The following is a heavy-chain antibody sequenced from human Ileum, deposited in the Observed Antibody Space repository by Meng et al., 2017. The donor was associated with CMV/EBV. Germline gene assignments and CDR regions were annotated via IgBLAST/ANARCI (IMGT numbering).Heavy chain of an antibody. Sequence: SGFTFSSYTMNWVRQAPGEGLEWVSSISSTSGNIFYADSVKGRFTISRDNAKNSLYLQMNSLRAEDTAVYYCAHNGDDYWTGYHRDWGQGTLVTVSS. CDR1: GFTFSSYT. J-gene: IGHJ4*02. V-gene: IGHV3-21*01. D-gene: IGHD3/OR15-3a*01. CDR2: ISSTSGNI. CDR3: AHNGDDYWTGYHRD.